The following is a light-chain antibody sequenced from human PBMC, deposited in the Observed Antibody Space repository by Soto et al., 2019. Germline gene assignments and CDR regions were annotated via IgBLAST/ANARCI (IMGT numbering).Light chain of an antibody. CDR3: QQYESLPWT. CDR1: QSVSSNY. CDR2: GAS. Sequence: EIVLTQSPGTLSLSPGERATLSCRASQSVSSNYFAWYQQKPGQAPKFLLYGASNRATGIPDRFRGSGSGTDFSLTISRLEPQDFAVYFCQQYESLPWTFGQGTKVDTK. J-gene: IGKJ1*01. V-gene: IGKV3-20*01.